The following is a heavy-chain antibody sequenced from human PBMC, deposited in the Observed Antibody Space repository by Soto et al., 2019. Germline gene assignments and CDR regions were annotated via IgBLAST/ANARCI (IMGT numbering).Heavy chain of an antibody. CDR3: ARDEELGTIRDYYYGMDV. CDR1: GGTFSSYA. J-gene: IGHJ6*02. V-gene: IGHV1-69*13. Sequence: GASVKVSCKASGGTFSSYAISWVRQAPGQGLEWMGGIIPIFGTANYAQKFQGRVTITADESTSTAYMELSSLRSEDTAVYYCARDEELGTIRDYYYGMDVWRQGTTVTVSS. CDR2: IIPIFGTA. D-gene: IGHD7-27*01.